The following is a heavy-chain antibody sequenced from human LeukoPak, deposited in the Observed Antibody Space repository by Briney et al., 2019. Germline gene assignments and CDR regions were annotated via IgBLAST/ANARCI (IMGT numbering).Heavy chain of an antibody. CDR2: INHSGSS. CDR3: ARVLKGRAPFDY. Sequence: PSETLSLTCSVSGGFISGNTYFWAWIRQPPGKGLEWIGSINHSGSSHYNPSVKSRVTISIDTSKNQFSLKVRSVTAADTAVYYCARVLKGRAPFDYWGQGTLVTVSS. J-gene: IGHJ4*02. CDR1: GGFISGNTYF. V-gene: IGHV4-39*07.